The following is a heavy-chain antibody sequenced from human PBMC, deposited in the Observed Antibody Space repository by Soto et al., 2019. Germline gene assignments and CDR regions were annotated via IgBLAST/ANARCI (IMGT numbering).Heavy chain of an antibody. V-gene: IGHV3-15*07. J-gene: IGHJ6*02. CDR1: GFTWSNAW. CDR2: IRSKIDGGTR. Sequence: DVQLVESGGGLVKPGGTLRRSCAVSGFTWSNAWMNWVRQAPGKGLEWVARIRSKIDGGTREYAAPVRGRFTISGADSENTLYLQMNSLRSEDTGVYYCLNSTDDWGQGTTVTVSS. CDR3: LNSTDD.